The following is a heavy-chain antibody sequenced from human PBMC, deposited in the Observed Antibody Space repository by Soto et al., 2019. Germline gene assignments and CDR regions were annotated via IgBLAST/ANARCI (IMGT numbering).Heavy chain of an antibody. CDR1: GFTFSSYG. V-gene: IGHV3-33*01. Sequence: GGSLRLSCAASGFTFSSYGMHWVRQAPGKGLEWVAVIWYDGSNKYYADSVKGRFTISRDNSKNTLYLQMNSLRAEDTAVYYCARDSGDIVVVPAAMLFSLPDYWGQGTLVTVSS. CDR3: ARDSGDIVVVPAAMLFSLPDY. D-gene: IGHD2-2*01. CDR2: IWYDGSNK. J-gene: IGHJ4*02.